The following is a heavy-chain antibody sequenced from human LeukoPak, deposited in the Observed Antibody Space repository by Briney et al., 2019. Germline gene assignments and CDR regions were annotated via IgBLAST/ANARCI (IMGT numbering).Heavy chain of an antibody. Sequence: GAPLKISSKGSGSSFTSYWIGWGRRMPGKGLEWMGIIYPSDSDTRYSPSLQGQVTISADKSIITAYLQWSSLKASDTAMYYCVRSGVPRQIDNWGQGTLVTVSS. CDR3: VRSGVPRQIDN. V-gene: IGHV5-51*01. CDR2: IYPSDSDT. J-gene: IGHJ4*02. CDR1: GSSFTSYW. D-gene: IGHD3-10*01.